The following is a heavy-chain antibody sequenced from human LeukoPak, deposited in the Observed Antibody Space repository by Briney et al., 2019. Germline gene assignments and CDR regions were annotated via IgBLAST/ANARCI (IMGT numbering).Heavy chain of an antibody. V-gene: IGHV5-51*01. CDR3: ARTNIGTRGDFDY. CDR2: IYPGDSDT. J-gene: IGHJ4*02. CDR1: GYRFTNYW. Sequence: GESLKISCKGSGYRFTNYWIGWVRQMPGKGLEWMGIIYPGDSDTRYSPSFQGQVTISVDKSISTAYLQWSSLKASDTAMYYCARTNIGTRGDFDYWGQGTLVTVSS. D-gene: IGHD1/OR15-1a*01.